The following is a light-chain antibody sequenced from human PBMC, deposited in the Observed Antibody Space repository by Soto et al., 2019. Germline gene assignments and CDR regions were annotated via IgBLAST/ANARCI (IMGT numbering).Light chain of an antibody. CDR2: AAS. Sequence: TQSPSSLSASTGDRVTITCRASQGISSYLAWYQQKPGKAPKLLIYAASTLQSGVPSRFSGSGSGTDSTLTISSLQPEDFASYYCQQSYSTPPTFGQGTKVDIK. J-gene: IGKJ1*01. CDR3: QQSYSTPPT. CDR1: QGISSY. V-gene: IGKV1-8*01.